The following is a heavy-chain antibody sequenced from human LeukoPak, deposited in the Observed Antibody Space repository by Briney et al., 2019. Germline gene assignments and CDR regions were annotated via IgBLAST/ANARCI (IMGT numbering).Heavy chain of an antibody. CDR2: MNPNSGNT. CDR1: GYTFTKYD. CDR3: ASTIPYYDSSGRKTQVAFDI. V-gene: IGHV1-8*01. D-gene: IGHD3-22*01. J-gene: IGHJ3*02. Sequence: ASVKVSCKASGYTFTKYDIHWVRQASGQGLEWMGWMNPNSGNTGYAQKFQGRVTMTRNTSISTAYMELSSLRSEDTAVYYCASTIPYYDSSGRKTQVAFDIWGQGTMVTVSS.